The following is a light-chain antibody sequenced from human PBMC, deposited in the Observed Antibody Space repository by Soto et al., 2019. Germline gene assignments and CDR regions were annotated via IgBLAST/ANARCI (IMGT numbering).Light chain of an antibody. CDR3: HQYNNWPPWT. V-gene: IGKV3-15*01. CDR2: GAS. J-gene: IGKJ1*01. Sequence: EIVMTQSPATLSVSPGERATLYCRASQSVSSNLAWYQQKPGQAPRLLIYGASTRATGIPARFSGSGSGTEFTLTISSRQSEDFSGYYCHQYNNWPPWTVGQGTRVEIK. CDR1: QSVSSN.